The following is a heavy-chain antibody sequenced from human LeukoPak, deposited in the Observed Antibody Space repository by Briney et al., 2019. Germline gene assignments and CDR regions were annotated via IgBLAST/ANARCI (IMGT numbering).Heavy chain of an antibody. V-gene: IGHV4-31*03. CDR1: GGSISSGDYY. J-gene: IGHJ4*02. CDR2: IYYSGSA. D-gene: IGHD3-10*01. Sequence: SETLSLTCTVSGGSISSGDYYWSWIRQHPGKGLEWIGYIYYSGSAYYNPSLRSRVTISLDTSKNQFSLKLSSVTAADTAVYYCARALRGSGSSPFDYWGQGTLVTVSS. CDR3: ARALRGSGSSPFDY.